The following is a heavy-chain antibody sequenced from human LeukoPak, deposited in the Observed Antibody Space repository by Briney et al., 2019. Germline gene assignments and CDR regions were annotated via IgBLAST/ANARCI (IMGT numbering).Heavy chain of an antibody. Sequence: GGSLRLSCAASRFTFRDFAMHWVRQAPGKGLVWVARIKPDGSSINYADSVKGRFTISRDNAKNTLYLQMNSLRAEDTAVYYCATLYAGSTDYWGRGTLVTVSS. CDR2: IKPDGSSI. CDR1: RFTFRDFA. CDR3: ATLYAGSTDY. V-gene: IGHV3-74*01. D-gene: IGHD2-8*01. J-gene: IGHJ4*02.